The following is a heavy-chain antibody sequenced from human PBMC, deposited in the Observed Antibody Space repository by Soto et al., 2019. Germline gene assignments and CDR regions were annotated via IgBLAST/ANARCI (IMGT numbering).Heavy chain of an antibody. CDR1: GGSISSYY. CDR2: IYYSGGT. D-gene: IGHD3-16*01. Sequence: PSETLSLTCTFSGGSISSYYWSWIRQPPGKGLEWIGYIYYSGGTNYNPSLKSRVTISVDTSKNQFSLKLSSVTAADTAVYYCARHAGGDPFPALDYWGQGALVTVSS. J-gene: IGHJ4*02. CDR3: ARHAGGDPFPALDY. V-gene: IGHV4-59*08.